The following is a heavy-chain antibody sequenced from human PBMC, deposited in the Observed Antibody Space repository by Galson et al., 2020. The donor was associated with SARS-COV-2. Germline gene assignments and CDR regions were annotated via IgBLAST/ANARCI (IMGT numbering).Heavy chain of an antibody. D-gene: IGHD3-10*01. Sequence: SESLSLTCTVSGGSISSKDYYWAWIRQPPGMGLEWIGSIYYSGIIYYNPSLKTLVTISVDTSGNKFSLNLSSVTAADTDVYYCAGHSLGFGHLFGLKWFDPWGQGALITVSS. CDR1: GGSISSKDYY. CDR3: AGHSLGFGHLFGLKWFDP. CDR2: IYYSGII. J-gene: IGHJ5*02. V-gene: IGHV4-39*01.